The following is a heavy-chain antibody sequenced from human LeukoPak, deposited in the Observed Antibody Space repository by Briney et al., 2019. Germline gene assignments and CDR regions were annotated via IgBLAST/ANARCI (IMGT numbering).Heavy chain of an antibody. CDR3: AREMEATNIYFDY. CDR1: GYTFTGYY. Sequence: GASVKVSCKASGYTFTGYYMHWVRQAPGQGLEWMGWINPNSGGTNYAQKFQGRVTMTRDTSISTAYMELSRLRSDDTAVYYCAREMEATNIYFDYWGQGTLVTVSS. CDR2: INPNSGGT. V-gene: IGHV1-2*02. J-gene: IGHJ4*02. D-gene: IGHD1-26*01.